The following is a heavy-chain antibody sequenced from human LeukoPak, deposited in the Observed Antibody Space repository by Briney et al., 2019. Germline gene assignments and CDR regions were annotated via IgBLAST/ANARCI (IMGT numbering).Heavy chain of an antibody. CDR2: ISSTSSYI. Sequence: PGGSLRLSCAASGFTFSSYSMNWVRQAPGKGLEWVSSISSTSSYIYYADSVKGRFTISRDSAKNSLYLQMNSLRAEDTAVYYCAREMTDNSGLEAYFDYWGQGTLVTVSS. CDR1: GFTFSSYS. CDR3: AREMTDNSGLEAYFDY. J-gene: IGHJ4*02. V-gene: IGHV3-21*01. D-gene: IGHD6-19*01.